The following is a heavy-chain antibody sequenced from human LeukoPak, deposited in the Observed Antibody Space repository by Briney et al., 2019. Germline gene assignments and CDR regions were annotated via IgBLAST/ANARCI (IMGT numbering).Heavy chain of an antibody. V-gene: IGHV3-11*04. J-gene: IGHJ4*02. CDR2: ISSSGSTI. D-gene: IGHD3-22*01. Sequence: GGSLRLSCAASGFTVSDYYMSWIRQAPGKGLEWVSYISSSGSTIYYADSVKGRFTISRDNAKNSLYLQMNSLRAEDTAVYYCSRHVVAVGFDYWGQGTLVTVSS. CDR1: GFTVSDYY. CDR3: SRHVVAVGFDY.